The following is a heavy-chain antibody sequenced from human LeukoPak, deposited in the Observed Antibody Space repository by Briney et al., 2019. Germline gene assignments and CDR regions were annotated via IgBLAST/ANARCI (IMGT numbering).Heavy chain of an antibody. D-gene: IGHD6-13*01. CDR2: INPNSADT. V-gene: IGHV1-2*02. CDR3: ARGRIAAIRFDP. J-gene: IGHJ5*02. CDR1: GYTFTDYY. Sequence: ASVKVSCKASGYTFTDYYVHWVRQAPGQGLEWMGWINPNSADTSYAQKFQGRVTMTRDTSISTAYMELSRLRSDDTAVYYCARGRIAAIRFDPWDQGTLVTVSS.